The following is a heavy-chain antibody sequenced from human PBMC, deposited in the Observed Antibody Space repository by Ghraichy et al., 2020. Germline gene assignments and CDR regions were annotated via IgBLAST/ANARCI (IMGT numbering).Heavy chain of an antibody. Sequence: GESLNISCKGSGYTFTSYWIGWVRQMPGKGLEWMGIIYPGDSDTRYSPSFQGQVTISADKSISTAYLQWSSLKASDTAMYYCARGGIYYYDGFDYWGQGTLVTVSS. J-gene: IGHJ4*02. CDR3: ARGGIYYYDGFDY. V-gene: IGHV5-51*01. D-gene: IGHD3-22*01. CDR2: IYPGDSDT. CDR1: GYTFTSYW.